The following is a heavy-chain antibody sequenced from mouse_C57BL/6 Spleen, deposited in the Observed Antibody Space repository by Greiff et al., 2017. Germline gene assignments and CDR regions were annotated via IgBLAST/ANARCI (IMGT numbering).Heavy chain of an antibody. CDR1: GYAFSSSW. D-gene: IGHD1-1*01. CDR2: IYPGDGDT. J-gene: IGHJ4*01. V-gene: IGHV1-82*01. CDR3: ARYGSSQYYYAMDY. Sequence: VQLVESGPELVKPGASVKISCKASGYAFSSSWMNWVKQRPGKGLEWIGRIYPGDGDTNYNGKFKGKATLTADKSSSTAYMQLSSLTSEDSAVYFCARYGSSQYYYAMDYWGQGTSVTVSS.